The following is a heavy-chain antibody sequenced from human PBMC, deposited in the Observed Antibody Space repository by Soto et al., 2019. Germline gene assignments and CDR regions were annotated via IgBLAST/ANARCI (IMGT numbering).Heavy chain of an antibody. CDR1: GFIFSDYD. J-gene: IGHJ6*02. CDR2: IGTAGNT. Sequence: GGSLRLSCAASGFIFSDYDMHWVRQVSGKGLEWVSLIGTAGNTHYPDSVKGRFIISRDNAKNILYLQMNSLRAEDTAVYYCTRDPSGWGLNVWGQGTTVTVSS. CDR3: TRDPSGWGLNV. V-gene: IGHV3-13*01. D-gene: IGHD6-19*01.